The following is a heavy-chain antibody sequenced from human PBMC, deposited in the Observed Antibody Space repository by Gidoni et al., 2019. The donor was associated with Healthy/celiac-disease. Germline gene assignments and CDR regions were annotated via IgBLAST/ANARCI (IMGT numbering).Heavy chain of an antibody. Sequence: QITLKESGPTLVKPTQTLTLTFPLSGSSLSTIRLGVGWIRQPPGTALAWLALIYWDDDKRYSPALKSRLTITKDTSKNQVVLTMTNMDPVDTATYYCAHRKRPYILLWFRESNDAFDIWGQGTMVTVSS. CDR3: AHRKRPYILLWFRESNDAFDI. V-gene: IGHV2-5*02. J-gene: IGHJ3*02. D-gene: IGHD3-10*01. CDR1: GSSLSTIRLG. CDR2: IYWDDDK.